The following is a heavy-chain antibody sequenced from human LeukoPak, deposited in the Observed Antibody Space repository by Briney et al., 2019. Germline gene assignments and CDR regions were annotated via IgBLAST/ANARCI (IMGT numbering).Heavy chain of an antibody. CDR1: GFSLSTSGVA. D-gene: IGHD3-22*01. CDR2: IDWDDDK. V-gene: IGHV2-70*11. Sequence: SGPTLVNPTQTLTLTCTFSGFSLSTSGVAVGWIRQPPGKALEWLARIDWDDDKYYSTSLKTRLTISKDTSKNQVVLTMTNMDPVDTATYYCARMGYDSSGYYPLDYWGQGTLVTVSS. CDR3: ARMGYDSSGYYPLDY. J-gene: IGHJ4*02.